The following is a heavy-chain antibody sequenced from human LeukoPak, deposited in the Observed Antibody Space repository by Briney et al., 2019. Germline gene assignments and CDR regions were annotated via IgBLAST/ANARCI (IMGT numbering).Heavy chain of an antibody. CDR1: GFTFSSYA. J-gene: IGHJ3*02. Sequence: GGSLRLSCAASGFTFSSYAMSWVRQAPGKGLEWVSAISGSGGSTYYADSVKGRFTISRDNSKNTLYLQMNSLRAEDTAVYCCARKRGLGYCSSTSCYPDAFDIWGQGTMVTGPS. V-gene: IGHV3-23*01. CDR2: ISGSGGST. D-gene: IGHD2-2*01. CDR3: ARKRGLGYCSSTSCYPDAFDI.